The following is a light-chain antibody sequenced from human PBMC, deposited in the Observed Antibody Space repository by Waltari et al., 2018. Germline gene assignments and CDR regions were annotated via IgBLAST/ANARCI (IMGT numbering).Light chain of an antibody. CDR2: AAS. CDR3: QQSDSTPYT. J-gene: IGKJ2*01. V-gene: IGKV1-39*01. Sequence: DIQMTQSPSSLSASVGDRVTITCRASQSISSYLNWYQQKPGKAPKLLIYAASSLQSGVPSRFSGSGSGTDFTLTISSLQPEDCATYYCQQSDSTPYTFGQGTKLESK. CDR1: QSISSY.